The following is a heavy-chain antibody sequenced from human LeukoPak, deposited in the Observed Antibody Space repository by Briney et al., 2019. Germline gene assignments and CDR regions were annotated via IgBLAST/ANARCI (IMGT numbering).Heavy chain of an antibody. CDR1: GGSISSGNYY. V-gene: IGHV4-61*01. Sequence: SETLSLTCTVSGGSISSGNYYWSWIRQPPGKGLEWIGYIYYSGSTNYNPSLKSRVTISVDTSKNQFSLKLSSVTAADTAVYYCARISLVRGSTDFDYWGQGTLVTISS. CDR3: ARISLVRGSTDFDY. J-gene: IGHJ4*02. D-gene: IGHD3-10*01. CDR2: IYYSGST.